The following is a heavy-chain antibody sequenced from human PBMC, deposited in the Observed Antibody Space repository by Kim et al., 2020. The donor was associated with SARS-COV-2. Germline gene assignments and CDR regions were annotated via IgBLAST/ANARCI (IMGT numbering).Heavy chain of an antibody. J-gene: IGHJ4*02. Sequence: NYNTALKSRVTISVDTSKNRFSLKLSSVTAADTAVYYCARAYSSGWYVSYWGQGTLVTVSS. CDR3: ARAYSSGWYVSY. D-gene: IGHD6-19*01. V-gene: IGHV4-34*01.